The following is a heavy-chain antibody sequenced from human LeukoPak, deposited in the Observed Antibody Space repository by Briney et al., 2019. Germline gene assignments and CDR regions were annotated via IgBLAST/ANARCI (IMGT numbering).Heavy chain of an antibody. Sequence: GASVKVSCKASGYTFTSYGISWVRQASGHGLEWMGWISAYNGNTNYAQKLQGRVTMTTDTSTSTAYMELRSLRSDDTAVYYCARTYSSGWYSGYWGQGTLVTVSS. CDR1: GYTFTSYG. V-gene: IGHV1-18*01. CDR3: ARTYSSGWYSGY. CDR2: ISAYNGNT. J-gene: IGHJ4*02. D-gene: IGHD6-19*01.